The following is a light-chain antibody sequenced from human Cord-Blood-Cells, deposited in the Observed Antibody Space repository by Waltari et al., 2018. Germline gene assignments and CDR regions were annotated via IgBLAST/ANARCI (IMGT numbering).Light chain of an antibody. CDR2: AAS. CDR1: QSLSSY. CDR3: QQSYSTPYT. Sequence: DIQLTQSPSSLSASVGDRVTITCRASQSLSSYLNWYQQKPGKAPKLLIYAASSLQSGGPSRFIGSGSGTEFTLTISSLRPEDFATYYCQQSYSTPYTFGQGTKREIK. J-gene: IGKJ2*01. V-gene: IGKV1-39*01.